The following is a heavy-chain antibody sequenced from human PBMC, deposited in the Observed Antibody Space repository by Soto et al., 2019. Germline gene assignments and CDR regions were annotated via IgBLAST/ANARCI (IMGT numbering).Heavy chain of an antibody. V-gene: IGHV3-43*01. CDR1: GFTFDDYT. J-gene: IGHJ4*02. Sequence: EVQLVESGGVVVQPGGSLRLSCAASGFTFDDYTMHWVRQAPGKGLEWVSLISWDGGSTYYADSVKGRFTISRDNSKNSLHLQMNSLRTEDTALYYCAKDMYCSGGSCYGFDYWGQGTLVTVSS. D-gene: IGHD2-15*01. CDR3: AKDMYCSGGSCYGFDY. CDR2: ISWDGGST.